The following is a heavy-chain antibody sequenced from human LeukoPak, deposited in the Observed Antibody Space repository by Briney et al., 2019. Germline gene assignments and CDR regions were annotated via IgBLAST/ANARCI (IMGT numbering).Heavy chain of an antibody. CDR3: AKDTSIGRYCTNGVCSPFDY. Sequence: GGSLRLSCAGSGFSFSSYAMSWVRQAPGKGLEWVSGISDTGATTYDADSVKGRFTISRDNSRSTLYLQMNSLRAEDTALYYCAKDTSIGRYCTNGVCSPFDYWGQGTLVTVSS. V-gene: IGHV3-23*01. D-gene: IGHD2-8*01. CDR1: GFSFSSYA. J-gene: IGHJ4*02. CDR2: ISDTGATT.